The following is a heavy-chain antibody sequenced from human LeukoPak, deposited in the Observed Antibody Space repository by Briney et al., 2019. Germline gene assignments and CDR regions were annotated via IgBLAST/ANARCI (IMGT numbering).Heavy chain of an antibody. J-gene: IGHJ4*02. Sequence: PGGSLRLSCAASGFIFSSYAMRWVRQAPGKGLEWVSVISYDGDKKYYADSVKGRFTISRDNSKNTLYLQMNSLRDEDTAVYYCAKEREYHYATRYALRFDTWGQGTLVTVSS. V-gene: IGHV3-30*18. CDR2: ISYDGDKK. CDR3: AKEREYHYATRYALRFDT. CDR1: GFIFSSYA. D-gene: IGHD2-8*01.